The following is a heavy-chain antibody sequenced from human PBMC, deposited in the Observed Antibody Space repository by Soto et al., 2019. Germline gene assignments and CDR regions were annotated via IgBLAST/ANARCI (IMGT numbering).Heavy chain of an antibody. Sequence: SETLSLTCAVSSGSISSSNWWSWVRQPPGKGLEWIGEIYHSGSTNYNPSLKSRVTISVDKSKNQFSLKLSSVTAADTAVYYCARWIAAAEEYYFDYWGQGTLVTVSS. J-gene: IGHJ4*02. D-gene: IGHD6-13*01. CDR3: ARWIAAAEEYYFDY. V-gene: IGHV4-4*02. CDR1: SGSISSSNW. CDR2: IYHSGST.